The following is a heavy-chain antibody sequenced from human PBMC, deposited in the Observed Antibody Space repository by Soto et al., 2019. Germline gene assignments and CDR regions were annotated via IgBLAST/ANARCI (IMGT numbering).Heavy chain of an antibody. CDR3: AKDHTGADAFAI. Sequence: PSETLSLTCVVSGGSITSENWWNWARQAPGKGLEWVGETSHSGITNYNPSLKSRATISVDLSRNQFSLKLDSVTAADTAVYYCAKDHTGADAFAIWGQGIMVTVS. D-gene: IGHD7-27*01. J-gene: IGHJ3*02. V-gene: IGHV4-4*02. CDR2: TSHSGIT. CDR1: GGSITSENW.